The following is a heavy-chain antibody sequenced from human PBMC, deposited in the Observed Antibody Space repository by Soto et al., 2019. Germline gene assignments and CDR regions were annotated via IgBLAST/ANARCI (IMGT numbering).Heavy chain of an antibody. CDR3: ARGWWAHFDY. Sequence: EVQLVESGGGLVQPGGSLRLSCAASGFTVSSNYMNWVRQAPGKGLEWVSVIYSGVSTYYADSVKGRFTISRDNSKNTLYLQMNTLRAEVTAVYYCARGWWAHFDYWGQGTLVTVSS. J-gene: IGHJ4*02. CDR2: IYSGVST. D-gene: IGHD2-15*01. CDR1: GFTVSSNY. V-gene: IGHV3-66*01.